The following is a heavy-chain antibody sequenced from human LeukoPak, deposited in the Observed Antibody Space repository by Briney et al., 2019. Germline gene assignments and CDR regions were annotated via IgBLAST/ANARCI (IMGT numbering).Heavy chain of an antibody. CDR3: AIGLCSSISCYLRGPAQTDY. Sequence: SETLSLTCVVSGDSITSGGYCWSWIRQPPGKGLEWIGYIYYSGSAYYNPSLKSRVTISVDRSKNQFSLKLSSVTAADTAVYYCAIGLCSSISCYLRGPAQTDYWGQGTLVTVSS. CDR1: GDSITSGGYC. D-gene: IGHD2-2*01. CDR2: IYYSGSA. J-gene: IGHJ4*02. V-gene: IGHV4-30-2*01.